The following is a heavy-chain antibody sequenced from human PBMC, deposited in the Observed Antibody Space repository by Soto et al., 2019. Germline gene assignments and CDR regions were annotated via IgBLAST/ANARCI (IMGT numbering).Heavy chain of an antibody. D-gene: IGHD1-26*01. V-gene: IGHV3-23*01. J-gene: IGHJ5*02. CDR1: GFIFENFG. CDR2: ISGSGFKK. CDR3: AKNQGVELVPLATVDWFDP. Sequence: PVGSLRLSCAASGFIFENFGMSWVRQAPAKGLEWISSISGSGFKKYYADSVKGRFTISRDNSKSTVYLELNNLSAEDTAVYHCAKNQGVELVPLATVDWFDPWGQGSVVTVSS.